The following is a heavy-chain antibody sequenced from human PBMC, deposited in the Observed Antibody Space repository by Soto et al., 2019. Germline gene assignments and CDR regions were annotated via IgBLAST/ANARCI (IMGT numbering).Heavy chain of an antibody. J-gene: IGHJ4*02. CDR1: GGSISRSSYF. CDR2: IYYSGST. Sequence: QLQLQESGPGLVKPSETLSLTCTVSGGSISRSSYFWGWIRQPPGKGVEWIGSIYYSGSTYYNPSLNRRVTISVDTSKNQFSLRLSSVTAADTAVYYCARHRGMFGAGAGTLDYWGQETLVTVSS. CDR3: ARHRGMFGAGAGTLDY. V-gene: IGHV4-39*01. D-gene: IGHD3-10*02.